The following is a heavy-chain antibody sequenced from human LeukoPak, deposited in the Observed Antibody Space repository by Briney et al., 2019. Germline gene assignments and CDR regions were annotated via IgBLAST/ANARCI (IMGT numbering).Heavy chain of an antibody. CDR2: ISYDGSNK. D-gene: IGHD5-24*01. CDR1: GFTFSSYG. Sequence: GGSLRLSCAASGFTFSSYGMHWVRQAPGKGLEWVAVISYDGSNKYYADSVKGRFTISRDNSKNALYLQMNSLRAEDTAVYYCAKDLEEAFDYWGQGTLVTVSS. V-gene: IGHV3-30*18. J-gene: IGHJ4*02. CDR3: AKDLEEAFDY.